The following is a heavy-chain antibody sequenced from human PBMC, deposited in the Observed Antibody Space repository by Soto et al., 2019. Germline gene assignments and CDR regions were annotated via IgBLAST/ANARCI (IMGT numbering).Heavy chain of an antibody. D-gene: IGHD6-13*01. CDR1: GGSISSYY. CDR3: AVGSSWYNFDY. Sequence: PSETLSLTCTVSGGSISSYYWSWIRQPPGKGLEWIGYIYYSGSTNYNPSLKSRVTISVDTSKNQFSLKLSSVTAADTAVYYCAVGSSWYNFDYWGQGTLVTVSS. J-gene: IGHJ4*02. CDR2: IYYSGST. V-gene: IGHV4-59*01.